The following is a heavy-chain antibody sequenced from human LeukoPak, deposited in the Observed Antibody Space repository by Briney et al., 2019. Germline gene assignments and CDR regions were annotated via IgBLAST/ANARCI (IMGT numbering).Heavy chain of an antibody. CDR2: ISSSGGNI. CDR1: GFDLSDYY. J-gene: IGHJ4*02. V-gene: IGHV3-11*01. CDR3: ARRRDYFDH. Sequence: GGSLRLSCVVSGFDLSDYYMSWIRQAPGKGLEWISYISSSGGNIYFADSVKGRFTMSRDNARGSLYLQMNSLRADDTAIYYCARRRDYFDHWGQGTLVTVSS.